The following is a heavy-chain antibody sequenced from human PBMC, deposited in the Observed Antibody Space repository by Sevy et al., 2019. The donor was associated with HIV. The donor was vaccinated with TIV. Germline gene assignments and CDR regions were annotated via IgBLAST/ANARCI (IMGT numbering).Heavy chain of an antibody. V-gene: IGHV1-69*13. D-gene: IGHD6-13*01. Sequence: ASVKVSYKASGGTFSSYAISWVRQAPGQGLEWMGGIIPIFGTANYAQKFQGRVTITADESTSTAYMELSSLRSEDTAVYYCAREPGIAAADYFDYWGQGTLVTVSS. J-gene: IGHJ4*02. CDR2: IIPIFGTA. CDR1: GGTFSSYA. CDR3: AREPGIAAADYFDY.